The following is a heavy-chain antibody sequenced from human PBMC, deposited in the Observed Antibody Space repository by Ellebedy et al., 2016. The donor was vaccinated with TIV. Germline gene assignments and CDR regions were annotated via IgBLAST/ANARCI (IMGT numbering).Heavy chain of an antibody. D-gene: IGHD3-22*01. J-gene: IGHJ3*02. Sequence: SVKVSXXASGGTFSSYAISWVRQAPGQGLEWMGGIIPIFGTANYAQKLQGRVTITADESTSTAYMELSSLRSEDTAVYYCARPLGQRTYYDDSSGYYGGRSAFDIWGQGTMVTVSS. V-gene: IGHV1-69*13. CDR2: IIPIFGTA. CDR1: GGTFSSYA. CDR3: ARPLGQRTYYDDSSGYYGGRSAFDI.